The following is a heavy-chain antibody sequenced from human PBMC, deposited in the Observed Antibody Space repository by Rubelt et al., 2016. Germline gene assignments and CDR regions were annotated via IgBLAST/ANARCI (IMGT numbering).Heavy chain of an antibody. J-gene: IGHJ6*02. CDR1: GGTFSNYV. V-gene: IGHV1-69*01. D-gene: IGHD2-2*01. CDR3: ARDFCSSTSCYDDYYYYGMDV. CDR2: IIPMFGTA. Sequence: QVQLVQSGAEVKKPGSSVKVSCKASGGTFSNYVISWVRQAPGQGLEWMGGIIPMFGTANYAQKFQGRVTITVDESTSTAYLELSSLRSEDTAVYYCARDFCSSTSCYDDYYYYGMDVGGQGTTVTVS.